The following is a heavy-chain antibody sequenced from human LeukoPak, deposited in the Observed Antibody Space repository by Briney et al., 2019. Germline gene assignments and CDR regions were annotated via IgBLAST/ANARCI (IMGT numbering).Heavy chain of an antibody. J-gene: IGHJ6*03. Sequence: GGSLRLSCAASGFTFSSYAMSWVRQAPGKGLEWVSAISGSGGSTYYADSVKGRFTTSRDNSKNTLYLQMNTLRAEDTAVYYCAKDGVIFEAHSYHMDVWGKGTTVTVSS. CDR1: GFTFSSYA. D-gene: IGHD3/OR15-3a*01. V-gene: IGHV3-23*01. CDR2: ISGSGGST. CDR3: AKDGVIFEAHSYHMDV.